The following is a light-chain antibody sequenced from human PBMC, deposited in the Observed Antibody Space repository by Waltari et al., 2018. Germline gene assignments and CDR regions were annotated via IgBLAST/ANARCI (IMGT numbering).Light chain of an antibody. CDR2: EVS. V-gene: IGKV1-9*01. Sequence: DIQLTQSPSSLSASVGDSVTITCRASQGVRALLAWYQQKPGKAPKLLIYEVSTLQSGVPSRFSGGGSGTEFTLTITSLQPEDFATYYCQQLNTYPITFGQGTRLEI. CDR1: QGVRAL. CDR3: QQLNTYPIT. J-gene: IGKJ5*01.